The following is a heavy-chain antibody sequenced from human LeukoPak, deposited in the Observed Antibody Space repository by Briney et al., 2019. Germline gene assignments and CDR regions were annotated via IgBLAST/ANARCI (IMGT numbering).Heavy chain of an antibody. D-gene: IGHD3-22*01. V-gene: IGHV1-24*01. CDR1: GYSLTEVS. CDR3: ATDYYEIFDY. CDR2: FDPEDGET. Sequence: ASVNVSCKVSGYSLTEVSMHWVRQAPGKGLEWMGGFDPEDGETIYAQKFQGRVTMTEDTSTDTAYMELSSLRSEDTAVYYCATDYYEIFDYWGQGTLVTVSS. J-gene: IGHJ4*02.